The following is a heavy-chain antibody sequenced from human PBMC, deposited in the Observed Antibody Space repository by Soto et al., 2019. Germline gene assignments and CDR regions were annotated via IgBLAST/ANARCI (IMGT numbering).Heavy chain of an antibody. CDR2: IYYSGST. Sequence: SLTCTVSGGSVSSGSYYWSWIRQPPGKGLEGSGYIYYSGSTNYNPSLKSRVTISVDTSKNQFSLKLSSVTAADTAVYYCARGTYYYGSGSSQVFDYWGQGTLVTVSS. CDR3: ARGTYYYGSGSSQVFDY. CDR1: GGSVSSGSYY. J-gene: IGHJ4*02. V-gene: IGHV4-61*01. D-gene: IGHD3-10*01.